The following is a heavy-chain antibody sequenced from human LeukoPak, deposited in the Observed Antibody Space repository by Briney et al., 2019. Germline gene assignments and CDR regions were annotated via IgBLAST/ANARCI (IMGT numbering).Heavy chain of an antibody. CDR1: GGSISSGGYS. CDR3: ARGRSNYYGMDV. CDR2: IYYNGNT. V-gene: IGHV4-30-4*07. J-gene: IGHJ6*02. Sequence: SQTLSLTCAVSGGSISSGGYSWSWIRQPPGKGLEWIGYIYYNGNTNYSPSLKSRVTMSVDTSKNLFSLKVSSVTAADTAVYYCARGRSNYYGMDVWGQGTTVTVSS. D-gene: IGHD1-26*01.